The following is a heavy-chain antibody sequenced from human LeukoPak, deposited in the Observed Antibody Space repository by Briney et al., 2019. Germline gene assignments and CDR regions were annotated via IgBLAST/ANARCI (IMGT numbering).Heavy chain of an antibody. Sequence: SETLSLTCTVSGVSISGHYWSWIRQPPGKGLEWIGFIYDNESANYKSSLESRVTMTVDTSKNQVSLKLNSVTAADTAVYYCARVLQNYYHLDVWGEGTTVTVS. CDR2: IYDNESA. D-gene: IGHD3-3*01. CDR3: ARVLQNYYHLDV. V-gene: IGHV4-59*11. CDR1: GVSISGHY. J-gene: IGHJ6*03.